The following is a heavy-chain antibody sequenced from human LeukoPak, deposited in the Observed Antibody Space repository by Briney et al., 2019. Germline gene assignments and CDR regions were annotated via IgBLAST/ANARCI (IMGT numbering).Heavy chain of an antibody. J-gene: IGHJ3*02. CDR2: ISYDESDK. CDR1: GFTFSSYA. Sequence: GGSLRLSCAASGFTFSSYAMHWVRQAPGKGLEWVAVISYDESDKYYADSVKGRFTVSRDNSKNMLYLQMNSLRAEDTAVYYCARDLARRPRCAFDIWGQGTMVTVSS. V-gene: IGHV3-30-3*01. D-gene: IGHD2-15*01. CDR3: ARDLARRPRCAFDI.